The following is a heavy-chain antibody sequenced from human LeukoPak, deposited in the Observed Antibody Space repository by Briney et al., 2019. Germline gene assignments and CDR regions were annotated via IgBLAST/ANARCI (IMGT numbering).Heavy chain of an antibody. Sequence: GGSLRLSCADSGFTFSNAWMSWVRQAPGKGLEWVGRIKSKTDGGTTDYAAPVKGRFTISRDDSKNTLYLQMNSLKTEDTAVYYCTTDSFDYGGYESYWGQGTLVTVSS. D-gene: IGHD4-17*01. J-gene: IGHJ4*02. CDR3: TTDSFDYGGYESY. CDR2: IKSKTDGGTT. V-gene: IGHV3-15*01. CDR1: GFTFSNAW.